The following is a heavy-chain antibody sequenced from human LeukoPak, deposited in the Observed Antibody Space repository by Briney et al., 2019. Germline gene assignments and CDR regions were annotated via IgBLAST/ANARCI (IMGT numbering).Heavy chain of an antibody. Sequence: ASVKVSCKASGYTFTSYYLHWVRQAPGQGLEWMGLINPSGSSTSNTQKFQDRVTMTRNTSISTAYMELSSLRSDDTAVYYCARGPPNWGYDYWGPGTLVTVSS. J-gene: IGHJ4*02. CDR1: GYTFTSYY. D-gene: IGHD7-27*01. V-gene: IGHV1-46*01. CDR3: ARGPPNWGYDY. CDR2: INPSGSST.